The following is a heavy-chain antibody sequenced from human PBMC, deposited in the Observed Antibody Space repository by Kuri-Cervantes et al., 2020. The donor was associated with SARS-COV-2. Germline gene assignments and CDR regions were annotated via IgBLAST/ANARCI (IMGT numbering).Heavy chain of an antibody. CDR1: GGTFSSYA. D-gene: IGHD6-13*01. J-gene: IGHJ4*02. CDR3: ARGGSSYSSSWFDYYFDY. Sequence: SMKVSCKASGGTFSSYAVTWVRQAPGRGLEGMGRIIPLFGTTIYAENFRGRVTLTADKSTSTAYMELSSLRSEDTAVYYCARGGSSYSSSWFDYYFDYWGQGTLVTVSS. CDR2: IIPLFGTT. V-gene: IGHV1-69*06.